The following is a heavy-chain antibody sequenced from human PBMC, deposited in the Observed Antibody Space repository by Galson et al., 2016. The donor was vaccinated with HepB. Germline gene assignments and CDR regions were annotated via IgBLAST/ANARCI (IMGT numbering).Heavy chain of an antibody. D-gene: IGHD3-3*01. J-gene: IGHJ4*02. CDR2: IYYTGST. V-gene: IGHV4-61*01. CDR3: ARVTRLTVFGVVSFEY. CDR1: GGSVSSGSYY. Sequence: SETLSLTCTVSGGSVSSGSYYWSWIRQPPGKGLEWIGYIYYTGSTNYNPSLKSRITISVDTPKNQFSLKLRSVTAADTAVYYCARVTRLTVFGVVSFEYWGQGTQATVSS.